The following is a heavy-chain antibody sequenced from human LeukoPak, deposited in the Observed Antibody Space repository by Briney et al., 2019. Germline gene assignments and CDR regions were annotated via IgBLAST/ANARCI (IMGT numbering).Heavy chain of an antibody. CDR2: INPNSGGT. Sequence: ASAKVSCKASGYTFTGYYMHWVRQAPGRGLEWMGWINPNSGGTNYAQKFQGRVTMTRDTSISTACMELSRLRSDDTAVYYCARDPLSIVVVPAAMGLDYWGQGTLVTLSS. CDR3: ARDPLSIVVVPAAMGLDY. D-gene: IGHD2-2*01. V-gene: IGHV1-2*02. CDR1: GYTFTGYY. J-gene: IGHJ4*02.